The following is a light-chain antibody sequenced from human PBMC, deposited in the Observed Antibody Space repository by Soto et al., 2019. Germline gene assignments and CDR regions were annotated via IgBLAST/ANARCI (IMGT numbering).Light chain of an antibody. Sequence: IQMTQSPSSLSASVGDTVTITCRASLGIGSSLAWYQQKPGKVPKLLIYAASTLHSGVPSRFSGSGSGTDFALPISSLQPEDVATYYCQKCNSAILTFGGGTRVEIK. V-gene: IGKV1-27*01. J-gene: IGKJ4*01. CDR2: AAS. CDR1: LGIGSS. CDR3: QKCNSAILT.